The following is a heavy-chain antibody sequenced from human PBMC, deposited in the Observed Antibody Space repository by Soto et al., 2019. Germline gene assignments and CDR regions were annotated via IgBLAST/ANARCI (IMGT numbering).Heavy chain of an antibody. D-gene: IGHD6-19*01. CDR2: VSWSGTRT. CDR3: AKGILRGAGADDPLQDFRYNAMDV. V-gene: IGHV3-9*01. Sequence: PGGSLRLSCAGSGFTFGDHAMFWVRQAPGRGLEWVSSVSWSGTRTDYGDSVKGRFIISRDNAKKSLFLQMNSLIPEDTALYYCAKGILRGAGADDPLQDFRYNAMDVWGQGTTVTVSS. CDR1: GFTFGDHA. J-gene: IGHJ6*02.